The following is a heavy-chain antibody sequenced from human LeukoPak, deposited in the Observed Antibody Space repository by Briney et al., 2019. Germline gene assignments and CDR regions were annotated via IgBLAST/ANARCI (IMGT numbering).Heavy chain of an antibody. Sequence: RSLRLSCTPSGFTFGDYAMSCVRQAPGKGLEWLGFNRSKAYGGTTDYAASVKGRITIARDNSKSILYLQMNTVKTEDTAVYCCTRPLAGYYFEYWGQGTLVTVSS. CDR2: NRSKAYGGTT. CDR3: TRPLAGYYFEY. J-gene: IGHJ4*02. D-gene: IGHD6-19*01. V-gene: IGHV3-49*04. CDR1: GFTFGDYA.